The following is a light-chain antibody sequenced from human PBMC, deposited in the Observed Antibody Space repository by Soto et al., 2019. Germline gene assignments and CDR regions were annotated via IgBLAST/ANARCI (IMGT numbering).Light chain of an antibody. CDR1: QSISSW. J-gene: IGKJ1*01. CDR2: KAS. V-gene: IGKV1-5*03. CDR3: QQSNSFWT. Sequence: DIQMTQSPSTLSASVGDRVTITCRASQSISSWLAWYQQKPGKAPKLLISKASSLESGVPSRFSGSGSGTEFTLTISSLQPDDFATYYCQQSNSFWTFGQGTKVDIK.